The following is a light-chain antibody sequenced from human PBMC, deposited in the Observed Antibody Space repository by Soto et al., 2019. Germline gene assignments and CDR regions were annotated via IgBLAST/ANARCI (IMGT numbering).Light chain of an antibody. CDR2: VAS. Sequence: DIQMTQSPSTLSASVGDRVTITCRASQSIGSSLACYQQKPGKAPNLLIYVASNLESGVPSRFSGSGSGTEFTLTISSLQPDDFATYYCQQYKLYPWTFGQGTKVEIQ. CDR1: QSIGSS. V-gene: IGKV1-5*03. J-gene: IGKJ1*01. CDR3: QQYKLYPWT.